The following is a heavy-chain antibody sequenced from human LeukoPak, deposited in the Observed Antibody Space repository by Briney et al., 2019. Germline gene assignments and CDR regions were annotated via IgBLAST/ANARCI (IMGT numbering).Heavy chain of an antibody. CDR3: ARDKGAFDI. J-gene: IGHJ3*02. CDR1: GFTVSSNS. V-gene: IGHV3-53*01. CDR2: IYSDNT. Sequence: GGSLRLSCTVSGFTVSSNSMSWVRQAPGKGLEWVSFIYSDNTHYSDSVKGRFTISRDNAKNSLYLQMNSLRAEDTAVYYCARDKGAFDIWGQGTMVTVSS.